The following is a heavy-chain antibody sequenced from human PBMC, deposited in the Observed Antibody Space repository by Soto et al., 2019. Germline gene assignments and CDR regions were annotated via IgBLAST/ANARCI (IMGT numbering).Heavy chain of an antibody. CDR1: GYTFTSYA. CDR2: INAGNGNT. V-gene: IGHV1-3*01. CDR3: ARSTGPLRYFDWLKYFDY. J-gene: IGHJ4*02. Sequence: GASVKVSCKASGYTFTSYAMHWVRQAPGQRLEWMGWINAGNGNTKYSQKFQGRVTITRDTSASTAYMELSSLRSEDTAVYYCARSTGPLRYFDWLKYFDYWGQGTLVTVSS. D-gene: IGHD3-9*01.